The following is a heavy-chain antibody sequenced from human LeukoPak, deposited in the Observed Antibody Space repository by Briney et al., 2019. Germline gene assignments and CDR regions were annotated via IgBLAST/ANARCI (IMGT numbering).Heavy chain of an antibody. V-gene: IGHV3-30*04. D-gene: IGHD3-3*01. CDR1: GFTFSSYA. Sequence: PGGSLRLSCAASGFTFSSYAMHWVRQAPGKGLEWVAVISYDGSNKYYADSVKGRFTISRDNSKNTLYLQMNSLRAEDTAVYYCARENSSIPEKYYDFWSGYFAFDIWGQGTMVTVSS. CDR3: ARENSSIPEKYYDFWSGYFAFDI. J-gene: IGHJ3*02. CDR2: ISYDGSNK.